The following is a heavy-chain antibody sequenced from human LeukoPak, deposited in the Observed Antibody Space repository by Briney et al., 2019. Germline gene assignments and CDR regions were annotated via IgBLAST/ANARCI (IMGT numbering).Heavy chain of an antibody. CDR3: ARAPYYYDSSGYYYWGYNWFDP. D-gene: IGHD3-22*01. J-gene: IGHJ5*02. CDR2: VFYTGYT. V-gene: IGHV4-59*01. Sequence: PSETLSLTCTVSGGSINNYYWSWVRQPPGKGLEWIGYVFYTGYTHYNPSLKSRVTISVDTSKNQFSLKLSSVTAADTAVYYCARAPYYYDSSGYYYWGYNWFDPWGQGTLVTVSS. CDR1: GGSINNYY.